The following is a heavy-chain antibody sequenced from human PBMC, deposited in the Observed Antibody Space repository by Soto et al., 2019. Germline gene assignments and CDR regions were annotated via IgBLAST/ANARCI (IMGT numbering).Heavy chain of an antibody. CDR3: ARHLEYYDSGGYSDYYFDY. CDR1: GYSFTSYW. Sequence: GESLKISCKGSGYSFTSYWISWVRQMPGKXLEWMGRIDPSDSYTNYSPSFQGHVTISADKSISTAYLQWSSLKASDTAMYYCARHLEYYDSGGYSDYYFDYWGQGTLVTVSS. V-gene: IGHV5-10-1*01. CDR2: IDPSDSYT. J-gene: IGHJ4*02. D-gene: IGHD3-22*01.